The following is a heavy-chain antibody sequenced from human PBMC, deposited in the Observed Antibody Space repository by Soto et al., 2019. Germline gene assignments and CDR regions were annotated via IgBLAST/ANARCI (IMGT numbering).Heavy chain of an antibody. J-gene: IGHJ4*02. Sequence: QVQLVESGGGVVQPGRSLRLSCAASGFTFSTYAMHWVRQAPGKGLEWVALISYDGRHKYYADSMKGRFTISRDNSKNTLYLQMNSLRAEDTAVYYCARAAQIYYYDSSGYSSFDYWGQGTLVTVSS. V-gene: IGHV3-30*04. D-gene: IGHD3-22*01. CDR1: GFTFSTYA. CDR3: ARAAQIYYYDSSGYSSFDY. CDR2: ISYDGRHK.